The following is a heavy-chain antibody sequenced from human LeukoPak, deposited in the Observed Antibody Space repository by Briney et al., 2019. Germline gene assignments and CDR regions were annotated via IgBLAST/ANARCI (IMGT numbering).Heavy chain of an antibody. V-gene: IGHV1-2*02. CDR3: ARSYSYGPSQRYFDY. J-gene: IGHJ4*02. Sequence: GSSVKVSCKASGYTFTGYYMHWVRQAPGQGLEWMGWINPNSGGTNYAQKFQGRVTMTRDTSISTAYMELSRLRSDDTAVYYCARSYSYGPSQRYFDYWGQGTLVTVSS. CDR2: INPNSGGT. CDR1: GYTFTGYY. D-gene: IGHD5-18*01.